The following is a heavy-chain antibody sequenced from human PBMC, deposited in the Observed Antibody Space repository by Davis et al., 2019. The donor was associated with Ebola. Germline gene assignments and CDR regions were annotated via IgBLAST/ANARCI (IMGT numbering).Heavy chain of an antibody. Sequence: MPSETLSLTCTVSGGSISSSSYYWGWIRQPPGKGLEWIGSIYYSGSTYYNPSLKSRVTISVDTSKNQFSLKLSSVTAADTAVYYCARHRHDYGDFMDVWGQGTTVTVSS. CDR3: ARHRHDYGDFMDV. CDR1: GGSISSSSYY. V-gene: IGHV4-39*01. D-gene: IGHD4-17*01. J-gene: IGHJ6*02. CDR2: IYYSGST.